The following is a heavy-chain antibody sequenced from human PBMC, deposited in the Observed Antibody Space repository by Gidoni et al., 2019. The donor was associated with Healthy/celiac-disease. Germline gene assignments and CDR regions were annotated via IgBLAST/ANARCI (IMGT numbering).Heavy chain of an antibody. J-gene: IGHJ5*02. CDR2: IYYSGST. CDR3: ARQPYGSGSYKFDP. CDR1: GGSISSSSYY. Sequence: QLQLQESGPGLVKPSETLSLTCTVSGGSISSSSYYWGWIRQPPGKGLEWIGSIYYSGSTYYNPSLKSRVTISVDTSKNQFSLKLSSVTAADTAVYYCARQPYGSGSYKFDPWGQGTLVTVSS. D-gene: IGHD3-10*01. V-gene: IGHV4-39*01.